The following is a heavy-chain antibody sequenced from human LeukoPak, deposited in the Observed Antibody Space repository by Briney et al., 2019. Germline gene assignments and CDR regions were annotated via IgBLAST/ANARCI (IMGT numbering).Heavy chain of an antibody. V-gene: IGHV3-48*03. D-gene: IGHD1-26*01. Sequence: PGGSLRLSCAASGFTFSSYEMNWVRQAPGKGLEWVSYTSASASSIYYADSVKGRFTISRDNAKNSLYLQMNSLRAEDTAVYYCARDQRSESYSPWGWFDPWGQGTLVTVSS. CDR2: TSASASSI. CDR1: GFTFSSYE. J-gene: IGHJ5*02. CDR3: ARDQRSESYSPWGWFDP.